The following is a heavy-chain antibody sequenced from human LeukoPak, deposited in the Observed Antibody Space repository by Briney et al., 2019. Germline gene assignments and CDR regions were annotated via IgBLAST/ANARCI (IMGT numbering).Heavy chain of an antibody. Sequence: GASVKVSCKASGGTFSSYAISWVRQAPGQGLEWMGGIIPIFGTVNYAQKFQGRVTMTRDTSISTAYMELSRLRSDDTAVYYCARGDYDILTGGEGWFDPWGQGTLVTVPS. J-gene: IGHJ5*02. D-gene: IGHD3-9*01. CDR2: IIPIFGTV. CDR1: GGTFSSYA. V-gene: IGHV1-69*05. CDR3: ARGDYDILTGGEGWFDP.